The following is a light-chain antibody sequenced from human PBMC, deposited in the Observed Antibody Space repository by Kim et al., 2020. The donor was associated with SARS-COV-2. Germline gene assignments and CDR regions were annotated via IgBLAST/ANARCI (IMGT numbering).Light chain of an antibody. V-gene: IGLV2-14*03. CDR2: EVS. CDR1: SSDVGGYNY. Sequence: QSVLTQPASVSGSPGQSITISCTGTSSDVGGYNYVSWYQQHPGKAPKLMIYEVSNRPSGVSDRFSGSKSGNTASLTISGLQAEDEADYYCNSYTNRYTWVFGGGTQLTVL. CDR3: NSYTNRYTWV. J-gene: IGLJ3*02.